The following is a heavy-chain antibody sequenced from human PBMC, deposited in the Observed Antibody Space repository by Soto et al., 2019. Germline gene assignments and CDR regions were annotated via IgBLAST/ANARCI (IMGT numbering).Heavy chain of an antibody. CDR2: IYYSGST. V-gene: IGHV4-39*01. CDR3: ARWAAAGTKRGAYYYYGMDV. CDR1: GGSISSSSYY. Sequence: QLQLQESGPGLVKPSETLSLTCTVSGGSISSSSYYWGWIRQHPGKGLEWIGSIYYSGSTYYNPSLKGRVTMSGDTSKNQFSRKLSSVTAADTAVYYCARWAAAGTKRGAYYYYGMDVWGQGTTVTVSS. D-gene: IGHD6-13*01. J-gene: IGHJ6*02.